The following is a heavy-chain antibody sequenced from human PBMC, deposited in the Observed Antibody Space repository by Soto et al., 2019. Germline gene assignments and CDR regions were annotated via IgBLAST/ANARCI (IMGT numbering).Heavy chain of an antibody. D-gene: IGHD6-6*01. Sequence: GGSLRLSCAASGFTFSSYSMNWVRQAPGKGLEWVSSISSSSSYIYYADSVKGRFTISRDNAKNSLYLQMNSLRAEDTAVYYCARDRPPYSSSSIPIHDAFDIWGQGTMVPVSS. V-gene: IGHV3-21*01. CDR2: ISSSSSYI. J-gene: IGHJ3*02. CDR3: ARDRPPYSSSSIPIHDAFDI. CDR1: GFTFSSYS.